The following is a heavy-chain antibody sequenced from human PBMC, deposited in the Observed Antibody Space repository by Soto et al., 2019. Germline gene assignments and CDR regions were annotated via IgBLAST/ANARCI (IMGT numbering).Heavy chain of an antibody. CDR3: ARRRIVGADGFDP. J-gene: IGHJ5*02. Sequence: SETLSLTCTVSGDSIMRDSYYWNWIRQHPGKGLEWIGYIYYPGTTAYNPSLKTRVTISPDTSKNQFSLNLSSVTAADTAVYYCARRRIVGADGFDPWGQGTLVTVSS. CDR1: GDSIMRDSYY. V-gene: IGHV4-31*03. D-gene: IGHD1-26*01. CDR2: IYYPGTT.